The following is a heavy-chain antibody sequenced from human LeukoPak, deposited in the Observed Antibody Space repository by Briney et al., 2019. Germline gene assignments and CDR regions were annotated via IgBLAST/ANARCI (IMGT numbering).Heavy chain of an antibody. CDR3: ARYHQGFDDY. CDR1: GGSIGSSSYY. D-gene: IGHD3-9*01. CDR2: IYYGGIT. J-gene: IGHJ4*02. Sequence: PSETLSLTCTVSGGSIGSSSYYWGWIRQPPGKGLEWIGSIYYGGITFYNPSLKSRVTISVDTSKNQFSLKLSSVTAADTAVYYCARYHQGFDDYWGQGTLVTVSS. V-gene: IGHV4-39*07.